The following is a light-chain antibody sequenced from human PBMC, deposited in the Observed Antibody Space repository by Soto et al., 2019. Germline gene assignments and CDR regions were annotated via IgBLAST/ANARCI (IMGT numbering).Light chain of an antibody. CDR3: SSYTSSSTYV. CDR1: SRDAGDYNY. Sequence: QSVLTQPASVSGSPGQSITISCAGTSRDAGDYNYVSWYQQHPGKAPKLMIYEVSKRPSGVSNRFSGSKSGNTASLTISGLQAEDEADYYCSSYTSSSTYVFGIGTKVTVL. V-gene: IGLV2-14*01. CDR2: EVS. J-gene: IGLJ1*01.